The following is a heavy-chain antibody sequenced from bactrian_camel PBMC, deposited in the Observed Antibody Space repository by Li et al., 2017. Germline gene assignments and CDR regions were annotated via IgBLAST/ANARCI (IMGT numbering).Heavy chain of an antibody. CDR3: AAGRRQVVAGTGTAYCSRKDYDFNY. CDR2: RVIGDLNT. D-gene: IGHD2*01. Sequence: DVQLVESGGGSVQAGGSLRLSCSLSGYSLRNMCIIWFRQIPGKEREGVARRVIGDLNTYYADSVKARFTISHSNADNTLDLQMNSLTPDDTAMYYCAAGRRQVVAGTGTAYCSRKDYDFNYWGQGTQVTVS. J-gene: IGHJ4*01. V-gene: IGHV3S66*01. CDR1: GYSLRNMC.